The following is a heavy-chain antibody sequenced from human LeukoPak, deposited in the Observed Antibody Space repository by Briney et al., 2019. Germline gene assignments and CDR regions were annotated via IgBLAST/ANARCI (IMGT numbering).Heavy chain of an antibody. CDR2: ISYSGST. J-gene: IGHJ4*02. CDR3: ARLPMVGRPARALEY. D-gene: IGHD2-15*01. CDR1: RGSISSSSYY. V-gene: IGHV4-39*01. Sequence: SETLSLTCTVSRGSISSSSYYWGWIRQPPGKGLEWIGSISYSGSTYYNPSLKSRVTISVDTSKNQFSLKLSSVTAADTAVYFCARLPMVGRPARALEYWGQGILVTVSS.